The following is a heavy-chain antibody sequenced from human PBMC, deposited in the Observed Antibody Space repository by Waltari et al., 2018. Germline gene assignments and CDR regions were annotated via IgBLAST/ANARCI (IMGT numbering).Heavy chain of an antibody. J-gene: IGHJ4*02. D-gene: IGHD6-13*01. V-gene: IGHV3-21*01. Sequence: EVQLVESGGGLVKPGGSLRLSCAASGFTFSSYSMNWVRQAPGKGLEWVSSISSSSSYIYYADSVKGRFTISRDNAKNSLYLQMNSLRAEDTAVYYCTPCIAAWGYYFDYWGQGTLVTVSS. CDR3: TPCIAAWGYYFDY. CDR1: GFTFSSYS. CDR2: ISSSSSYI.